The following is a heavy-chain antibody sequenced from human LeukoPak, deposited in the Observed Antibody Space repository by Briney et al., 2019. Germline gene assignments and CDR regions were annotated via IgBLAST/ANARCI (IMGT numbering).Heavy chain of an antibody. J-gene: IGHJ6*03. CDR3: AKDDYYYYMDV. V-gene: IGHV3-23*01. CDR2: ISGSGGST. Sequence: GGTLRLSCAASGFTFSSYGMSWVRRAPGKGLWWVSAISGSGGSTYYADSVKGRFTISRDNSKNTLYLQMNSLRAEETAVYYCAKDDYYYYMDVWGKGTTVTVSS. CDR1: GFTFSSYG.